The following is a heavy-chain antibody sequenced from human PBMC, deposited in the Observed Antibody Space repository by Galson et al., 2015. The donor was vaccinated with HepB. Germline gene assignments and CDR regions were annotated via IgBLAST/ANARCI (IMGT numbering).Heavy chain of an antibody. CDR3: AKDIRGGTVTIDY. Sequence: LRLSCAASGFTFSTYGMHWVRQAPGKGLEWVAVISYDGTNEYYADSVKGRFTISRDNSKNTLYLQMNSLRAEDTAVYYCAKDIRGGTVTIDYWGQGTLVTVSS. J-gene: IGHJ4*02. D-gene: IGHD4-11*01. V-gene: IGHV3-30*18. CDR1: GFTFSTYG. CDR2: ISYDGTNE.